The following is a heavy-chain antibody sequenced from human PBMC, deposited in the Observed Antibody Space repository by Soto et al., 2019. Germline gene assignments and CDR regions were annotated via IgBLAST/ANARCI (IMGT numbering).Heavy chain of an antibody. V-gene: IGHV4-39*01. J-gene: IGHJ4*02. CDR2: IYYDGNT. D-gene: IGHD3-9*01. CDR3: VSFCPPPYSDALTDYTDAFDY. CDR1: GDSITSSIHY. Sequence: SETLSLTCTVSGDSITSSIHYWGWIRQPPEKGLECFANIYYDGNTYYIPSLKSRLIISVDTSNSQFSLKLSSVTAADTAVYYCVSFCPPPYSDALTDYTDAFDYWGQGTLVTVSS.